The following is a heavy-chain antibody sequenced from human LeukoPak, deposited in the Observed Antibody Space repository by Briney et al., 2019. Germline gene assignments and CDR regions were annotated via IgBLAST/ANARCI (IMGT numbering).Heavy chain of an antibody. Sequence: PGGSLRLSCAASGFTFSSYGMHWVRQAPGKGLEWVAFIRYDGSNKYYADSVKGRFTISRDNSKNTLYLQMNSLRAEDTAVYYCAKDYTMIVGTPDYWGQGTLVTVSS. J-gene: IGHJ4*02. V-gene: IGHV3-30*02. D-gene: IGHD3-22*01. CDR3: AKDYTMIVGTPDY. CDR1: GFTFSSYG. CDR2: IRYDGSNK.